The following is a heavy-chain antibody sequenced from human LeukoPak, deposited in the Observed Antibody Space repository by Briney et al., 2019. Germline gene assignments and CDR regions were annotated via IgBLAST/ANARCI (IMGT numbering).Heavy chain of an antibody. V-gene: IGHV1-8*01. CDR3: AKVSRGDYDFWSGYYINYYYYMDV. CDR2: MNPNSGNT. J-gene: IGHJ6*03. D-gene: IGHD3-3*01. Sequence: GASVKVSCKASGYTFTSYDINWVRQATGQGLEWMGWMNPNSGNTGYAQKFQGRVTMTRNTSISTAYMELSSRRSEYTAVYYCAKVSRGDYDFWSGYYINYYYYMDVWGKGTTVTVSS. CDR1: GYTFTSYD.